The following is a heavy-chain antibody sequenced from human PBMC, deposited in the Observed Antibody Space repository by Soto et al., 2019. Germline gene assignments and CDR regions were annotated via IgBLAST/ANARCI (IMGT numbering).Heavy chain of an antibody. J-gene: IGHJ4*02. Sequence: QVHLVQSGAEVKKPGASVKVSCKGSGYTFTSYGITWVRQAPGQGLEWMGWISAHNGNTDSAQKPQGRVTVTRATSTSKAYMELRRLRSDDTAVYYCARGRYGDYWGQGALVTVSS. V-gene: IGHV1-18*01. CDR2: ISAHNGNT. D-gene: IGHD1-1*01. CDR3: ARGRYGDY. CDR1: GYTFTSYG.